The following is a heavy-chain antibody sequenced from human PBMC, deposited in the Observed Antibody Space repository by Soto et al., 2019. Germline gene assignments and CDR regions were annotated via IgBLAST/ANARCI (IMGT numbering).Heavy chain of an antibody. D-gene: IGHD3-10*01. V-gene: IGHV3-21*01. CDR1: GFTFSSYT. CDR2: ISSGSSYI. Sequence: GGSLRLSCAASGFTFSSYTMNWVRQAPGKGLEWVSSISSGSSYIYYAGSVKGRFSISRDNAKNSLFPQMNSLRAEDTAVYYCARDILSGGAYPDSWGQGTKVTVSS. CDR3: ARDILSGGAYPDS. J-gene: IGHJ5*01.